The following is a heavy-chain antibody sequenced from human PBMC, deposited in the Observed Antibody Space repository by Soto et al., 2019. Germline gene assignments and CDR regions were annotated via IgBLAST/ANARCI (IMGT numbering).Heavy chain of an antibody. Sequence: PSETLSLTCTVSGGSISGYYCTWIRQPPGKGLEWIGNIYSNGNTNYNPSLKSRVTMSVDTSKNQFSLKVTSVTAADTAVYYCARGHNIVPDWGQGTLVTVSS. CDR1: GGSISGYY. CDR3: ARGHNIVPD. V-gene: IGHV4-4*07. J-gene: IGHJ4*02. D-gene: IGHD2-15*01. CDR2: IYSNGNT.